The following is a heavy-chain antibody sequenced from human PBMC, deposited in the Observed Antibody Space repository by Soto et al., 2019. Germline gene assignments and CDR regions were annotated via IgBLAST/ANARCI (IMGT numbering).Heavy chain of an antibody. CDR2: ISYDGSNK. CDR3: AKTRQSGYQKVDAFDI. Sequence: PGGSLRLSCAASGCTFISYGMRWVRQAPGKGLEWVAVISYDGSNKYYADSVKGRFTISRDNSKNTLYLQMNSLRAEDTAVYYCAKTRQSGYQKVDAFDIWGQGTMVTVSS. D-gene: IGHD5-12*01. J-gene: IGHJ3*02. CDR1: GCTFISYG. V-gene: IGHV3-30*18.